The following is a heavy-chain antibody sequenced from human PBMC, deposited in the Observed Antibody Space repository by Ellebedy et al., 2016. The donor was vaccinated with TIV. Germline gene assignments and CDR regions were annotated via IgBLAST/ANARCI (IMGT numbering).Heavy chain of an antibody. D-gene: IGHD1-26*01. CDR2: IYYSGST. V-gene: IGHV4-59*01. J-gene: IGHJ4*02. Sequence: SETLSLTXTVSGGSISSYYWSWIRQPPGKGLEWIGYIYYSGSTNYNPSLKSRVTISVDTSKNQFSLKLSSVTAADTAVYYCARLISELDLDYWGQGTLVTVSS. CDR3: ARLISELDLDY. CDR1: GGSISSYY.